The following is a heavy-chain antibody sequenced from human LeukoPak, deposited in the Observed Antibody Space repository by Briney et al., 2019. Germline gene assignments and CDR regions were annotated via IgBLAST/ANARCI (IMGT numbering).Heavy chain of an antibody. Sequence: SETLSLTCAVSGYSISSGYYWGWIRQPPGKGLEWIGSIYHSGSTYYNPSLKSRVTISVDTSKNQFSLKLSSVTAADTAVYYCARRILGKSGWFDPWGQGTLVTVSS. J-gene: IGHJ5*02. CDR3: ARRILGKSGWFDP. CDR2: IYHSGST. CDR1: GYSISSGYY. D-gene: IGHD7-27*01. V-gene: IGHV4-38-2*01.